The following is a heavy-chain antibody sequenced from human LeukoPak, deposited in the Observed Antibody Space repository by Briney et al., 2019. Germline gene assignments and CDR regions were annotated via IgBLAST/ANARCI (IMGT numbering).Heavy chain of an antibody. CDR1: GGSISSYY. Sequence: SETLSLTCTVSGGSISSYYWSWIRQPAGKGLEWIGRIYTSGSTYYNPSLKSRVTISVDTSKNQFSLKLSSVTAADTAVYYCARQAAGLFFFDYWGQGTLVTVSS. J-gene: IGHJ4*02. V-gene: IGHV4-4*07. D-gene: IGHD6-13*01. CDR3: ARQAAGLFFFDY. CDR2: IYTSGST.